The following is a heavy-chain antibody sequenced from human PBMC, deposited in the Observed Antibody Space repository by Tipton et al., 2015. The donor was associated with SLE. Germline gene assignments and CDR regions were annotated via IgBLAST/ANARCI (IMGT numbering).Heavy chain of an antibody. CDR3: ARDRYDSSGYYYVGIDY. CDR2: ISSSSSYI. V-gene: IGHV3-21*01. D-gene: IGHD3-22*01. J-gene: IGHJ4*02. Sequence: SLRLSCAASGFTFSSYSMSWVRQAPGKGLEWVSSISSSSSYIYYADSVKGRFTISRDNSKNTLYLQMNSLRAEDTAVYYCARDRYDSSGYYYVGIDYWGQGTLVPVSS. CDR1: GFTFSSYS.